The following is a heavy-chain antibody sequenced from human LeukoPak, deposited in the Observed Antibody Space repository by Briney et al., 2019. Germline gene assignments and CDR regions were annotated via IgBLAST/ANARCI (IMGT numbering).Heavy chain of an antibody. CDR3: ARAKLDDCGGDCDQYFQH. CDR1: GYTFTGYY. J-gene: IGHJ1*01. D-gene: IGHD2-21*02. CDR2: INPNNGGT. V-gene: IGHV1-2*02. Sequence: ASVKVSFKASGYTFTGYYMHWVRQAPGQGLEWMGWINPNNGGTQYAQKFQGRVTLTRDTSISTAYMELSRLTSDDTAVYYCARAKLDDCGGDCDQYFQHWGQGTLVTVSS.